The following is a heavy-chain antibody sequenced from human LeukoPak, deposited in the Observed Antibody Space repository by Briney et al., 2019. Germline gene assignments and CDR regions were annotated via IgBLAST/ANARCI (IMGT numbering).Heavy chain of an antibody. CDR1: GFTFSSYS. V-gene: IGHV3-23*01. D-gene: IGHD7-27*01. J-gene: IGHJ4*02. Sequence: GGTLRLSCAASGFTFSSYSMSWVRQAPGKGLEWVSIFRGSDGSTYYADSVKGRFTISRDISKNTLYLQMNSLRAEDTAVYYCARDLAWGAFDYWGQGILVAVSS. CDR3: ARDLAWGAFDY. CDR2: FRGSDGST.